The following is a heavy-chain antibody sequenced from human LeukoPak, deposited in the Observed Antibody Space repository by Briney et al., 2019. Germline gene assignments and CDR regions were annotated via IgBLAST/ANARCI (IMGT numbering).Heavy chain of an antibody. J-gene: IGHJ4*02. D-gene: IGHD6-13*01. CDR3: ARDTSLIAAAGNY. V-gene: IGHV4-59*01. CDR1: GGSISSYY. CDR2: IYYSGST. Sequence: SETLSLTCTVSGGSISSYYWSWIRQPPGKGLEWIGYIYYSGSTNYNPSLKSRVTISLDTSKNQFSLKLSSVTAADTAVYYCARDTSLIAAAGNYWGQGTLVTVSS.